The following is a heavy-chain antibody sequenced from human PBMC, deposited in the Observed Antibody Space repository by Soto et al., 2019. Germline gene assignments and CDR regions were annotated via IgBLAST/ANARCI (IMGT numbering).Heavy chain of an antibody. J-gene: IGHJ4*02. V-gene: IGHV1-18*01. Sequence: QVQLAQSGAVLKKPGASLRVSCKTSGYTLPSYGITWVRQAPGQGLEWMGWINAYNGHTNYAQQFQGRVTMTPETSTSTAYMDLTLLTSHDTAVYYCATAADRDTTMPPDFAYWGPGPLVTVSS. CDR2: INAYNGHT. D-gene: IGHD5-18*01. CDR3: ATAADRDTTMPPDFAY. CDR1: GYTLPSYG.